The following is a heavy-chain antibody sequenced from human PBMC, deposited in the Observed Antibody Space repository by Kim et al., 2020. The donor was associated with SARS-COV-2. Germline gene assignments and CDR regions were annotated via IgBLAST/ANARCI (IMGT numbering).Heavy chain of an antibody. CDR3: ASVMTTVTTPYGMDV. J-gene: IGHJ6*02. CDR1: GGSFSGYY. CDR2: INHSGST. V-gene: IGHV4-34*01. Sequence: SETLSLTCAVYGGSFSGYYWSWIRQPPGKGLEWIGEINHSGSTNYNPSLKSRVTISVDTSKNQFSLKLSSVTAADTAVYYCASVMTTVTTPYGMDVWGQGTTVTVSS. D-gene: IGHD4-17*01.